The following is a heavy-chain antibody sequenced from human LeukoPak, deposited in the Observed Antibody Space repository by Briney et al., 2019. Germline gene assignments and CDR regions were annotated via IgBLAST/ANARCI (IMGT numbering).Heavy chain of an antibody. CDR1: GGSISSYY. J-gene: IGHJ4*02. V-gene: IGHV4-59*08. Sequence: SETLSLTCTVSGGSISSYYWSWIRQPPGKGLEWIGYIYYSGSTNYNPSLKSRVTISVDTSKNQFSLKLSSVTAADTAVYYCARHEGATVTPFDYWGQGTLVTVSS. CDR3: ARHEGATVTPFDY. D-gene: IGHD4-17*01. CDR2: IYYSGST.